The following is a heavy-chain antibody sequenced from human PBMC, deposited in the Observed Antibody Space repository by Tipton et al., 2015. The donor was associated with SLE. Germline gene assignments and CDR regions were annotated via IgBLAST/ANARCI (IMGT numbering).Heavy chain of an antibody. CDR1: GFVFDDYG. Sequence: SLRLSCAASGFVFDDYGMHWVRQAPGKGLEWVALISYDGNNKFYADSVKGRFTISRDNSKDTLYLQMNSLTTEDTALYYCAKDGRFLEWLSSYYGMDVWGQGTTVTVSS. D-gene: IGHD3-3*01. J-gene: IGHJ6*02. V-gene: IGHV3-30*18. CDR2: ISYDGNNK. CDR3: AKDGRFLEWLSSYYGMDV.